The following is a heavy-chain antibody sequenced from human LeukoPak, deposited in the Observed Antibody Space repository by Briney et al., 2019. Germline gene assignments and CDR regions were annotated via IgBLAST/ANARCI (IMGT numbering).Heavy chain of an antibody. CDR2: INPNSGRT. CDR3: ARTREYSSSWYFPPFDP. Sequence: ASVKVSCKASGYTVTGYYMNWVRQAPGQGLEWMGWINPNSGRTNYAQNFQGRVTMTRDPSISTAYMELSGLTSNDTAVYYCARTREYSSSWYFPPFDPWGQGTLVTVSS. CDR1: GYTVTGYY. D-gene: IGHD6-13*01. J-gene: IGHJ5*02. V-gene: IGHV1-2*02.